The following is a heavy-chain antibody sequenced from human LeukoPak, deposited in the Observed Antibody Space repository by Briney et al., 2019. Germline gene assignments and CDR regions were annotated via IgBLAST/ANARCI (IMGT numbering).Heavy chain of an antibody. Sequence: YTGSTTYNPSLKSRVTISVDTSKNQFSLKLSSVTAADTAVYYCARGSYYYDSSGYYTWDAFDIWGQGTMVTVSS. V-gene: IGHV4-59*12. CDR3: ARGSYYYDSSGYYTWDAFDI. CDR2: YTGST. J-gene: IGHJ3*02. D-gene: IGHD3-22*01.